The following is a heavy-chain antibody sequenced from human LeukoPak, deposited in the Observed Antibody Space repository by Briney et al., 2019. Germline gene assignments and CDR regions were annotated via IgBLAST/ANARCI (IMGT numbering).Heavy chain of an antibody. CDR2: IYHSGST. D-gene: IGHD2-15*01. CDR1: GFTFSNAW. Sequence: GSLRLSCAASGFTFSNAWMSWVRQAPGKGLEWIGSIYHSGSTYYNPSLKSRVTISVDTSKNQFSLKLSSVTAADTAVYYCARDHRCSGGSCYPRGGNWFDPWGQGTLVTVSS. CDR3: ARDHRCSGGSCYPRGGNWFDP. J-gene: IGHJ5*02. V-gene: IGHV4-38-2*02.